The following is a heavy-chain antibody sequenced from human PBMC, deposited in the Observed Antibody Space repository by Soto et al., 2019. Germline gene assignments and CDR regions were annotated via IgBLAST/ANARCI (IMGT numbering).Heavy chain of an antibody. D-gene: IGHD6-19*01. CDR3: TRPVAAYYFDY. CDR1: GFTFSNAW. J-gene: IGHJ4*02. CDR2: SKSKTDGGTT. Sequence: GGSLRLSCAASGFTFSNAWINWVRQAPGKGLEWVGRSKSKTDGGTTEYAASVKGRFTISRDDSKSIAYLQMNSLKTEDTAVYYCTRPVAAYYFDYWGQGTLVTVSS. V-gene: IGHV3-15*07.